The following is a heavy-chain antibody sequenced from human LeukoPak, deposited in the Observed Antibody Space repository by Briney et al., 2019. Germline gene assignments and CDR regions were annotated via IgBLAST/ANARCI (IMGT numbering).Heavy chain of an antibody. J-gene: IGHJ4*02. V-gene: IGHV3-48*01. D-gene: IGHD3-22*01. CDR2: ISSSSSTI. CDR1: GFTFSSYS. CDR3: ARDPDYYDSSGYYPIYFDY. Sequence: GGSLRLSCAASGFTFSSYSMNWVRQAPGKGLEWVSYISSSSSTIYYADSVKGRFTISRDNSKNTLYLQMNSLRAEDTAVYYCARDPDYYDSSGYYPIYFDYWGQGTLVTVSS.